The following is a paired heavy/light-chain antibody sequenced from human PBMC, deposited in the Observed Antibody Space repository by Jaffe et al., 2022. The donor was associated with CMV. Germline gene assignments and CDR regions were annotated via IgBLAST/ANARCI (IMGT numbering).Heavy chain of an antibody. J-gene: IGHJ4*02. CDR2: ISSGGTFI. V-gene: IGHV3-21*01. CDR3: ARDFSGSGWFDY. Sequence: EVQLVESGGRLVKPGGSLRLSCAASGFTFSSYTMNWVRQAPGKGLEWVSSISSGGTFIYYADSVKGRFTISRDDAKNSLFLQMHSLGAEDTAVYYCARDFSGSGWFDYWGQGTLVTVSS. D-gene: IGHD6-19*01. CDR1: GFTFSSYT.
Light chain of an antibody. Sequence: QSVLTQPPSASGTPGQRVTISCSGSSSNIGENHVYWYQQFPGTAPKLLIYRSNQRPSGVPDRISGSKSGTSTSLAISGLRSEDEATYYCAAWDDSLSAWVFGGGTKLTVL. CDR3: AAWDDSLSAWV. V-gene: IGLV1-47*01. J-gene: IGLJ3*02. CDR2: RSN. CDR1: SSNIGENH.